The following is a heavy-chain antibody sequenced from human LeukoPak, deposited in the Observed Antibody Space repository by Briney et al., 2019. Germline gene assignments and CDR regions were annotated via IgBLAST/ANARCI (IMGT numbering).Heavy chain of an antibody. V-gene: IGHV1-18*01. CDR2: ISAYNGNT. CDR1: GYTFTSYG. J-gene: IGHJ4*02. D-gene: IGHD3-10*01. CDR3: ARDYASGGSGSHYNDPPFDY. Sequence: ASVKVSCKASGYTFTSYGISWVRQAPGQVLEWMGWISAYNGNTNYAQKLQGRVTMTTDTSTSTAYMELRSLRSDDTAVYYCARDYASGGSGSHYNDPPFDYWGQGTLVTVSS.